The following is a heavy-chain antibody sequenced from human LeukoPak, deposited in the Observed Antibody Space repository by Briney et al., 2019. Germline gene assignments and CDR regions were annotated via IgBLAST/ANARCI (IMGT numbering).Heavy chain of an antibody. CDR1: GGSFSGYY. V-gene: IGHV4-34*01. CDR3: ARGRDDSSGYHTTTFDY. CDR2: INHSGST. D-gene: IGHD3-22*01. Sequence: PSETLSLTCAVYGGSFSGYYWSWIRQPPGKGLEWIGEINHSGSTNYNPSLKSRVTISVDTSKNQFSLKLSSVTAADTAVYYCARGRDDSSGYHTTTFDYWGQGTLVTVSS. J-gene: IGHJ4*02.